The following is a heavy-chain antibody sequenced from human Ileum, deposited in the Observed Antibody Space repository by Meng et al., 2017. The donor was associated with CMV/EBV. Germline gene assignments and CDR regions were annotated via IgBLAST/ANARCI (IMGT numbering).Heavy chain of an antibody. CDR3: ARGSSSWAFDY. V-gene: IGHV4-4*07. CDR2: VYSSGST. D-gene: IGHD2-2*01. J-gene: IGHJ4*02. Sequence: QVALRGSGPGLVKPSETLSLTCTVSGGSISGYYWSWIRQPATKGLEWIGRVYSSGSTDYNPSLQSRVTMSVDTSKNQFSLKLSSVTAADTAVYYCARGSSSWAFDYWGQGTLVTVSS. CDR1: GGSISGYY.